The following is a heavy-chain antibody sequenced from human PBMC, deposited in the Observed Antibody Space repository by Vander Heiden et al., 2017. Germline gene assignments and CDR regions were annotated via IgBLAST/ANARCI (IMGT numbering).Heavy chain of an antibody. CDR3: TRRIWGSDSYYFDY. CDR1: GFAFSGSA. D-gene: IGHD3-16*01. J-gene: IGHJ4*02. Sequence: EVQLVESGGGLVQPGGSLQLSCTASGFAFSGSAMPWVRQAFGKGLEWVGRIRSKATSYATDYAASVKGRFTISRDDSKDTAYLQMNSMKTEDSAVYYCTRRIWGSDSYYFDYWGQGTLVTVSS. CDR2: IRSKATSYAT. V-gene: IGHV3-73*02.